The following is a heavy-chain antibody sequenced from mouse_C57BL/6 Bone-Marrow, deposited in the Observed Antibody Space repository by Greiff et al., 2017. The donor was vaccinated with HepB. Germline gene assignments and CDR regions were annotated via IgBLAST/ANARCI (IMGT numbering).Heavy chain of an antibody. J-gene: IGHJ3*01. CDR1: GFNIKDDY. CDR3: TTSYGSSSAY. D-gene: IGHD1-1*01. Sequence: EVQLQQSGAELVRPGASVKLSCTASGFNIKDDYMHWVKQRPEQGLEWIGWIDPENGATEYASKFQGKATITADTSSNTAYLQLSSLTSEDTAVYYCTTSYGSSSAYWGQGTLVTVSA. CDR2: IDPENGAT. V-gene: IGHV14-4*01.